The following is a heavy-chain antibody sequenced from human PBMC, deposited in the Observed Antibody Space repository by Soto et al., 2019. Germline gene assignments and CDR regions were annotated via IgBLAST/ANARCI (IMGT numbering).Heavy chain of an antibody. CDR2: IGGSGGNR. CDR3: AKVDSYYINSVDY. V-gene: IGHV3-23*01. Sequence: EVQLLESGGGLVQPGGSLRLSCAASGFTFNAYAMTWVRQAPGKGLEWVSSIGGSGGNRYYADSVKGRFTISRDNSKDTVDLQMNSLSVENTAVYDCAKVDSYYINSVDYWGQGILVTVSS. D-gene: IGHD4-4*01. CDR1: GFTFNAYA. J-gene: IGHJ4*02.